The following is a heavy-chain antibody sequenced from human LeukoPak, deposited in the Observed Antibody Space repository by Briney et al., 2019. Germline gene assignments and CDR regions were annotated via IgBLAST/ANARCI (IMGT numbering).Heavy chain of an antibody. D-gene: IGHD1-26*01. CDR1: GYSFTSHY. Sequence: ASVKVSCKASGYSFTSHYMHWVRQAPGQGLEWLGLINPSGSSTLYAQKFQGRVTMTRDMSTTTDYMELSSLRSEDTAVYYCARDNSVGDVAWWFDPWGQGTLVTVSS. J-gene: IGHJ5*02. V-gene: IGHV1-46*01. CDR3: ARDNSVGDVAWWFDP. CDR2: INPSGSST.